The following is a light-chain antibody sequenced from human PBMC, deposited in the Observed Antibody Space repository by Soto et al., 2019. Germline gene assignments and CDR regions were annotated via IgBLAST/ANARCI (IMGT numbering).Light chain of an antibody. CDR2: AAS. J-gene: IGKJ1*01. CDR3: QQSFSTPRT. Sequence: DIQMTQSPSSLSASVGDRVTITCRAGQSISTYLNWYQQKPGKAPKVLMFAASSLQTGVPPRFSGTGSGTDFTLTITSLQPEDFATYYCQQSFSTPRTFGRGTKVDIK. V-gene: IGKV1-39*01. CDR1: QSISTY.